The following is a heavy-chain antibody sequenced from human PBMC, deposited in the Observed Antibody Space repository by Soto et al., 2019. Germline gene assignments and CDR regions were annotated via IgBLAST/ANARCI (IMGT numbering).Heavy chain of an antibody. CDR2: IYHSGST. J-gene: IGHJ6*02. V-gene: IGHV4-4*02. Sequence: QVQLQESGPGLVKPSGTLSLTCAVSGGSISSSNWWSWVRQPPGKGLEWIGEIYHSGSTNYNPSLTXRXXISIDQSQNQFSLKLSAVTAADTAVYYCARVVGGYYYGMDGGGQGTTVPVS. CDR1: GGSISSSNW. D-gene: IGHD2-2*01. CDR3: ARVVGGYYYGMDG.